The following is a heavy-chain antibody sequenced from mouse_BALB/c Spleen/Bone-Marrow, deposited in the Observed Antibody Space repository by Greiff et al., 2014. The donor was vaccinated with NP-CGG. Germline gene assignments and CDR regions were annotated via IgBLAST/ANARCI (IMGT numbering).Heavy chain of an antibody. J-gene: IGHJ2*01. V-gene: IGHV1S81*02. D-gene: IGHD1-1*01. CDR2: INPSNGRT. CDR1: GYTFTSYW. CDR3: ARPYYSPYFDY. Sequence: QVQLQQPGAELVKPGASVKLSCKASGYTFTSYWMHWVKQRPGQGLEWIGEINPSNGRTNYNEKFKSKATLTVDKSSSTAYMQLSSLTSEDSAVYYCARPYYSPYFDYWGQGTTLTVSS.